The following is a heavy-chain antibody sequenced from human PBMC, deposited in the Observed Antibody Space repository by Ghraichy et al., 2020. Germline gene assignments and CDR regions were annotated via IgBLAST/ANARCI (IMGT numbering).Heavy chain of an antibody. CDR2: IYSGGST. CDR3: ARDRFSGSDYPAFDI. D-gene: IGHD1-26*01. Sequence: GGSLRLSCAASGFTVSSNYMNWVRQAPGKGLEWVSIIYSGGSTYYADSVQGRFTISRDNSKNTLSLQMNSLRVEDTAVYYCARDRFSGSDYPAFDIWGQGTMVIVSS. V-gene: IGHV3-53*01. CDR1: GFTVSSNY. J-gene: IGHJ3*02.